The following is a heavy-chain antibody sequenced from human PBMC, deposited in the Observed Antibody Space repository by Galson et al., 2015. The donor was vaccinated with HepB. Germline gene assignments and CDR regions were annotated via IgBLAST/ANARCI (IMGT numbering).Heavy chain of an antibody. Sequence: SLRLSCAASGFTFSSYWMSWVRQAPGKGPEWVANIKQDGSEKYYVDSVKGRFTISRDNAKNSLYLQMNSLRAEDTAVYYCARDEADGYNFGYFQHWGQGTLVTVSS. J-gene: IGHJ1*01. V-gene: IGHV3-7*03. D-gene: IGHD5-24*01. CDR1: GFTFSSYW. CDR3: ARDEADGYNFGYFQH. CDR2: IKQDGSEK.